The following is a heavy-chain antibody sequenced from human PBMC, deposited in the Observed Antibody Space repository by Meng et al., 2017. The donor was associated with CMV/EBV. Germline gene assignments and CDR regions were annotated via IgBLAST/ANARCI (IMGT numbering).Heavy chain of an antibody. CDR3: AHKGRRMAAAGINWFDP. D-gene: IGHD6-13*01. Sequence: ITLKHPALLLENPTTPLTLTCTFSGFSLSASGVGVGWIRQPPGKALEWLALIYWDDDKRYSPSLKSRLTITKDTSKNQVVLTMTNMDPVHTATYYCAHKGRRMAAAGINWFDPWGQGTLVTVSS. V-gene: IGHV2-5*02. J-gene: IGHJ5*02. CDR2: IYWDDDK. CDR1: GFSLSASGVG.